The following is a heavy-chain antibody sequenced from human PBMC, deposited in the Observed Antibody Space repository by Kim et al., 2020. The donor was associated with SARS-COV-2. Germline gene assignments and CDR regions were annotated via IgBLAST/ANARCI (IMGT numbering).Heavy chain of an antibody. Sequence: SETLSLTCAVYGGSFSGYYWSWIRQPPGKGLEWIGEINHSGSTNYNPSLKSRVTISVDTSKNQFSLKLSSVTAADTAVYYCARVGYQRVYYYYGMDVWGQGTTVTVSS. J-gene: IGHJ6*02. CDR3: ARVGYQRVYYYYGMDV. V-gene: IGHV4-34*01. CDR2: INHSGST. D-gene: IGHD5-12*01. CDR1: GGSFSGYY.